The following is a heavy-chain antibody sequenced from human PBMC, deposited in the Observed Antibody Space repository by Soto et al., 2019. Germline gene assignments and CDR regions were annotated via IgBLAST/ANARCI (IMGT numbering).Heavy chain of an antibody. D-gene: IGHD4-4*01. CDR1: GYTFTSYA. V-gene: IGHV1-3*01. CDR3: ARNEKGSNDYSNPVGY. Sequence: RASVKVSCKAPGYTFTSYAMHWVRQAPGQRLEWMGWINAGNGNTKYSQKFQGRVTITRDTSASTAYMELSSLRSEDTAVYYCARNEKGSNDYSNPVGYWGQGTLVTVSS. J-gene: IGHJ4*02. CDR2: INAGNGNT.